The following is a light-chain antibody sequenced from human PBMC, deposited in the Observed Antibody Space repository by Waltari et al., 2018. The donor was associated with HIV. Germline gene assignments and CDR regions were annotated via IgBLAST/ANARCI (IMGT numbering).Light chain of an antibody. CDR3: QQYNNWPIT. J-gene: IGKJ5*01. V-gene: IGKV3-15*01. CDR2: GAS. CDR1: QSVNAY. Sequence: EVVMTQSPATLSVSPGERVTLSCRGSQSVNAYLAWYQQKPGQAPRLLIYGASTRAPDIPARFSASGSGTEFTLTISSLQSEDFAVYYCQQYNNWPITFGQGTRLEIK.